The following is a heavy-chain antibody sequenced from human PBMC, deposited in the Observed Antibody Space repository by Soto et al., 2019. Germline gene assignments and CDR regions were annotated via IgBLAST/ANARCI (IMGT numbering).Heavy chain of an antibody. CDR1: GFTFSSYA. V-gene: IGHV3-23*01. Sequence: GGSLRLSCAASGFTFSSYAMSWVRQAPGKGLEWVSAISGSGGSTYYADSVKGRFTISRDNSKNTLYLQMNSLRAEDTAVYYCAKGWDIVVVVAATQISPYDYSGQGTLVTVSS. D-gene: IGHD2-15*01. CDR3: AKGWDIVVVVAATQISPYDY. CDR2: ISGSGGST. J-gene: IGHJ4*02.